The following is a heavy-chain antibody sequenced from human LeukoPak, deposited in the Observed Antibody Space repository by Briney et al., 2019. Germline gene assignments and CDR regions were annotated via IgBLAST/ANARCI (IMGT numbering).Heavy chain of an antibody. J-gene: IGHJ6*03. Sequence: ASVKVSCKASGYTFTGYYMHWVRQAPGQGLEWMGRINPNSGGTNYAQKFQGGVTMTRDTSISTAYMELSRLRSDDTAVYYCARIASGAHDYYYYMDVWGKGTTVTVSS. CDR3: ARIASGAHDYYYYMDV. CDR1: GYTFTGYY. V-gene: IGHV1-2*06. CDR2: INPNSGGT. D-gene: IGHD3-10*01.